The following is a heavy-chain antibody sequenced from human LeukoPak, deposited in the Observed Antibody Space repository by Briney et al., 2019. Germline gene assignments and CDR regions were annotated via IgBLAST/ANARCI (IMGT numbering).Heavy chain of an antibody. CDR1: GFTFSGYW. CDR2: IKQDGSEK. D-gene: IGHD2-15*01. CDR3: AGGSGWLIDY. Sequence: GGSLRLSCTASGFTFSGYWMNWVRQAPGKGLEWVAIIKQDGSEKFYVDSVKGRFTISRDNAKSSLYLQINSLRAEDTAVYYCAGGSGWLIDYWGQGSLVTVSS. J-gene: IGHJ4*02. V-gene: IGHV3-7*04.